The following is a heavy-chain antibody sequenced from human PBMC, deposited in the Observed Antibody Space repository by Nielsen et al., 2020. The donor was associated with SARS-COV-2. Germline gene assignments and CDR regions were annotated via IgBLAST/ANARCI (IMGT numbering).Heavy chain of an antibody. Sequence: WIRQPPGKGLEWVSSISGSSSYIYYADSVKGRFTISRDNAKNSLYLQMNSLRAEDTAVYYCARRGYCTNGVCYAAYYYYGMDVWGQGTTVTVSS. CDR2: ISGSSSYI. J-gene: IGHJ6*02. V-gene: IGHV3-21*01. D-gene: IGHD2-8*01. CDR3: ARRGYCTNGVCYAAYYYYGMDV.